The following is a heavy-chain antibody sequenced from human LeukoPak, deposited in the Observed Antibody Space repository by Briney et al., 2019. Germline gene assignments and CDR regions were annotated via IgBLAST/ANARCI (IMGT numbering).Heavy chain of an antibody. CDR2: INPNSGGT. CDR1: GYTFTGYY. D-gene: IGHD4-17*01. Sequence: ASVKVSCKASGYTFTGYYMHWVRQAPGQGLEWMGRINPNSGGTNYAQKFQGRVTMTRNTSISTAYMELSSLRSEDTAVHYCARLKVTTLPFWFDPWGQGTLVTVSS. CDR3: ARLKVTTLPFWFDP. J-gene: IGHJ5*02. V-gene: IGHV1-2*06.